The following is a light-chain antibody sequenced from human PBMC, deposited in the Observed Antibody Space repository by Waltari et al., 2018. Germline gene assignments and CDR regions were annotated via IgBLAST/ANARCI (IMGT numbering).Light chain of an antibody. V-gene: IGLV3-27*01. CDR2: KDN. CDR1: VLGKNY. J-gene: IGLJ3*02. CDR3: YSTADNNWV. Sequence: YELTQPSSVSVSPGQTATNTCSGDVLGKNYCRWLQQKPGQAPVVVIYKDNERPSGIPERFSGSDSGTTVTLTITGAQLEDEADYYCYSTADNNWVFGGGTKLTVL.